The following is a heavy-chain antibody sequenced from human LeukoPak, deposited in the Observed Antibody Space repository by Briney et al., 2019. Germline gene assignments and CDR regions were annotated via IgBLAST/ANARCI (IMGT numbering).Heavy chain of an antibody. CDR2: INHSGST. J-gene: IGHJ6*03. D-gene: IGHD3-10*01. CDR1: GGSFSGYY. Sequence: KPSETLSLTCAVYGGSFSGYYWSWIRQPPGKGLEWIGEINHSGSTNYNPSLKSRVTISVDTSKNQFSLKLSSVTAADTAVYYCARGSSSYYMDVWGKGTTVTVSS. CDR3: ARGSSSYYMDV. V-gene: IGHV4-34*01.